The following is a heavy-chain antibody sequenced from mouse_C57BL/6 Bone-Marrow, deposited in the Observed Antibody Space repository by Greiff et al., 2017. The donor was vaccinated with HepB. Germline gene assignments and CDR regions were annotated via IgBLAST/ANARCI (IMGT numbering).Heavy chain of an antibody. CDR3: ARLHLITTVVARDY. CDR2: IYPRSGNT. J-gene: IGHJ2*01. D-gene: IGHD1-1*01. V-gene: IGHV1-81*01. Sequence: QVQLQQSGAELARPGASVKLSCKASGYTFTSYGISWVKQRTGQGLEWIGEIYPRSGNTYYNEKFKGKATLTADKSSSTAYMELRSLTSEDSAVYFCARLHLITTVVARDYWGQGTTLTVSS. CDR1: GYTFTSYG.